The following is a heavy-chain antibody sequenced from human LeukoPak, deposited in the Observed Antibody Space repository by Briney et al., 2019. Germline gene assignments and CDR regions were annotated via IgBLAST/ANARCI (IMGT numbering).Heavy chain of an antibody. J-gene: IGHJ4*02. CDR2: IYYSGST. CDR3: ARDPIFPRITMVRGVLGGFDY. D-gene: IGHD3-10*01. V-gene: IGHV4-39*07. CDR1: GGSISSSSYY. Sequence: SETLSLTCTVSGGSISSSSYYWVWIRQPPGKGLEWIGSIYYSGSTYYNPSLKSRVTISVDTSKNQFSLKLSSVTAADTAVYYCARDPIFPRITMVRGVLGGFDYWGQGTLVTVSS.